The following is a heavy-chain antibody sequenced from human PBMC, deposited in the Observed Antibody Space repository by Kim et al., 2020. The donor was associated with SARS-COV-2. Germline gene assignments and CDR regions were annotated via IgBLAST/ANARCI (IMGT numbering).Heavy chain of an antibody. CDR2: ITASGSST. CDR3: ARDPFLTAALTQGYFDS. V-gene: IGHV3-23*01. J-gene: IGHJ4*03. Sequence: GGSLRLSCADSGFMFSDYAMSWVRQAPGKGLEWVSTITASGSSTFYADSVKGRFSISRDNSRNILNLQMNSLRAEDMALYYCARDPFLTAALTQGYFDS. CDR1: GFMFSDYA. D-gene: IGHD3-9*01.